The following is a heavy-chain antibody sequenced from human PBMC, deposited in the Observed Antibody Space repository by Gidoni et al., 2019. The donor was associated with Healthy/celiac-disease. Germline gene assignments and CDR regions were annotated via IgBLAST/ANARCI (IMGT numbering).Heavy chain of an antibody. J-gene: IGHJ5*02. CDR2: INHSGST. V-gene: IGHV4-34*01. CDR3: ARANYYDYIWGSYRSNWFDP. D-gene: IGHD3-16*02. CDR1: GGSFSGYY. Sequence: QVQLQQWGAGLLKPSETLSITCAVYGGSFSGYYWSWIRQPPGKGLEWIGEINHSGSTNYNPSLKIRVTISVDTSKNQFSLKLSSVTAADTAVYYCARANYYDYIWGSYRSNWFDPWGQGTLVTVSS.